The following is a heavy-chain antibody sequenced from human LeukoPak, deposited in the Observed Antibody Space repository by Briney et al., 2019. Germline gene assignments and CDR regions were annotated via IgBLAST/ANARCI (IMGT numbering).Heavy chain of an antibody. CDR2: IYYSGTT. J-gene: IGHJ4*02. D-gene: IGHD2-2*01. CDR3: ARDKTSTGLVDY. Sequence: SETLSLTCTVSGGSINSGAYYWSWIRQHPGKRLEWIGYIYYSGTTYYNPSLKSRVTMSVDTSKNQFSLKLSSVTAADTAVYYCARDKTSTGLVDYWGQGTLVTVSS. CDR1: GGSINSGAYY. V-gene: IGHV4-31*03.